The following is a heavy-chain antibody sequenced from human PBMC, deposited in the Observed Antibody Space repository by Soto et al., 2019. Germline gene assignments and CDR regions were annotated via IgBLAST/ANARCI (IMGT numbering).Heavy chain of an antibody. CDR1: GFSFSSYG. Sequence: QVQLVESGGGVVQPGRSLRLSCAASGFSFSSYGMHWVRQAPGKGLEWVAMISYDGTDEYYADSVKGRFTISRDNSKNAVYLQMNSLRAEDTAVYYWAKQESAWNDHFAYWGQGTLVTVSS. V-gene: IGHV3-30*18. CDR3: AKQESAWNDHFAY. CDR2: ISYDGTDE. D-gene: IGHD1-1*01. J-gene: IGHJ4*02.